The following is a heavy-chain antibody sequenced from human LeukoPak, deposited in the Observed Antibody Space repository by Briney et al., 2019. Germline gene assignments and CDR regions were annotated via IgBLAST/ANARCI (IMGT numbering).Heavy chain of an antibody. CDR2: MNPNSGNT. V-gene: IGHV1-8*03. Sequence: GSVKVSCKASGYTFTSYDIHWVRQVTGQGLEWMGWMNPNSGNTGYAQNFQGRVTISRNTSITTAYMELSSLTSEDTAVYYCARRAVGNSHYYYMDVWGRGTTVTVSS. J-gene: IGHJ6*03. CDR3: ARRAVGNSHYYYMDV. D-gene: IGHD6-19*01. CDR1: GYTFTSYD.